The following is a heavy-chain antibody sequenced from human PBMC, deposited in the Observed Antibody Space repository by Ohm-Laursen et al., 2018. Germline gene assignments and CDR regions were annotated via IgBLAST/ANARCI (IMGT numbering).Heavy chain of an antibody. CDR3: AKDLLAAPDYYGMDV. V-gene: IGHV3-9*01. D-gene: IGHD6-13*01. J-gene: IGHJ6*02. CDR2: INWNSGDI. CDR1: GFTFGNYA. Sequence: SLRLSCSAAGFTFGNYAMHWVRQAPGKGLEWVATINWNSGDIGYGDSVKGRFTISRDNARSSLDLQMNSLRVEDTALYYCAKDLLAAPDYYGMDVWGQGTTVTVSS.